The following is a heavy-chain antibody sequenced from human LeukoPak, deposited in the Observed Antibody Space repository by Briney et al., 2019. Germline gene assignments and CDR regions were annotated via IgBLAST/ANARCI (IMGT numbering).Heavy chain of an antibody. CDR2: ISSSGSTI. D-gene: IGHD2-2*03. V-gene: IGHV3-11*01. J-gene: IGHJ5*02. Sequence: PGGSLRLSCAGSGFTFSQYFMHWVRQAPGKGLEWVSYISSSGSTIYYADSVKGRFTISRDNAKNSLYLQVNSLRAEDTAVYYCARGLDSNLAFDPWGQGTLVTVSS. CDR1: GFTFSQYF. CDR3: ARGLDSNLAFDP.